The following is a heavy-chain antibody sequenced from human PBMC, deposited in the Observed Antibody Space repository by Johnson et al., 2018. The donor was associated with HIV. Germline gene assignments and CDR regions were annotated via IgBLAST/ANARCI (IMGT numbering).Heavy chain of an antibody. CDR2: ISGSGGST. Sequence: VQLLESGGVLVQPGGSLRLSCAAHGFTFSNYAMSWVRQAPGKGLEWVSVISGSGGSTYYADSVKGRFTISRDNSKNTLFLQMNSLRAEDPAVYHCAKGRYSSSWYLAGAFDIWGQGTMVTVSS. CDR1: GFTFSNYA. CDR3: AKGRYSSSWYLAGAFDI. V-gene: IGHV3-23*01. J-gene: IGHJ3*02. D-gene: IGHD6-13*01.